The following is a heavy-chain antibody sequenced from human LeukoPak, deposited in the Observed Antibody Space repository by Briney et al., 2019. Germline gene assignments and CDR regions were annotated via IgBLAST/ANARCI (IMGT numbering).Heavy chain of an antibody. CDR3: GRDRGGYCSGGRCYRGVDY. Sequence: PGGSLRLSCAASGFTYGNYWMTWVRQTLGKGLEWVANIKHDGSEKYYVDSVKGRFTISRDNSKNSLYLQMNSLRAEDTALYYCGRDRGGYCSGGRCYRGVDYWGQGTLVTVSS. V-gene: IGHV3-7*03. D-gene: IGHD2-15*01. CDR2: IKHDGSEK. CDR1: GFTYGNYW. J-gene: IGHJ4*02.